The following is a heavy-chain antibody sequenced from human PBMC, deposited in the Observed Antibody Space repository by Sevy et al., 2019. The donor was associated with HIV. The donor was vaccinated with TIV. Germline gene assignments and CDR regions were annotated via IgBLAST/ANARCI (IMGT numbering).Heavy chain of an antibody. J-gene: IGHJ6*02. Sequence: GGSLRLSCAASGFTFSNYAMHWVRQSPGKGLEWVALISYDGGIKIYADSVKGRFTISRDNSKNTLDLEMNSLRIEDTALYYRSQDLQLGVDYGLDVWGQGTTVTVSS. CDR1: GFTFSNYA. D-gene: IGHD1-1*01. CDR3: SQDLQLGVDYGLDV. CDR2: ISYDGGIK. V-gene: IGHV3-30*18.